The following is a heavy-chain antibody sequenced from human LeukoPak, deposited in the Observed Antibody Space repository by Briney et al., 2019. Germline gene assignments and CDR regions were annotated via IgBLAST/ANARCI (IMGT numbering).Heavy chain of an antibody. D-gene: IGHD3-22*01. CDR2: IIPIFGTA. J-gene: IGHJ4*02. Sequence: GASVKVSCKASGGTFSSYAISWVRQAPGQGLEWMGRIIPIFGTANYAQKFQGRVTITTDESTSTAYMELSSLRSEDTAVYYCARKYYDSSGYYGVDYWGQGTLVTVSS. V-gene: IGHV1-69*05. CDR1: GGTFSSYA. CDR3: ARKYYDSSGYYGVDY.